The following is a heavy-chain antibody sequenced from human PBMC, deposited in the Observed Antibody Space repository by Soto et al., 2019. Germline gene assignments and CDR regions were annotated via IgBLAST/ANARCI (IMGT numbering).Heavy chain of an antibody. V-gene: IGHV5-51*01. CDR1: GYSFTSYW. Sequence: GESLKISCKGSGYSFTSYWIGWVRQMPGKGLEWMGIIYPGDSDTRYSPSFQGQVTISADKSISTAYLQWSSLKASDTATYYCARHLYSSSSDNYYYGMDVWGQGTTVTVSS. J-gene: IGHJ6*02. CDR2: IYPGDSDT. CDR3: ARHLYSSSSDNYYYGMDV. D-gene: IGHD6-6*01.